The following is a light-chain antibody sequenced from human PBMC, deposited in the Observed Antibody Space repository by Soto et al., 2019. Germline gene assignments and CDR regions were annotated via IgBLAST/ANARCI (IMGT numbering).Light chain of an antibody. J-gene: IGLJ2*01. CDR2: RNN. V-gene: IGLV1-47*01. CDR1: GSNIGSNY. Sequence: QSVLTQPPSASGTPGQRVTISCSGSGSNIGSNYVFWYQQLPGTAPKLLIYRNNQRPSGVPDRFSGSKSGTSASLAISGLRSEDEADYYCAAWDDSLVFGGGTKLTVL. CDR3: AAWDDSLV.